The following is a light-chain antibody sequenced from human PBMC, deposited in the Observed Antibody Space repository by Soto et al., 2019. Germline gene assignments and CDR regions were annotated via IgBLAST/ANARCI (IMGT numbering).Light chain of an antibody. V-gene: IGLV2-23*01. Sequence: QSALTQPASVSGSPGQSITISCTGTSSDVGSYNLVSWYQQHPGKAPKLMIYEGSKRPSGVSNRFSGSNSGNTASLTISGLQAADEADYYCCSYAGSSTLVFGRGTKLTVL. CDR3: CSYAGSSTLV. J-gene: IGLJ2*01. CDR1: SSDVGSYNL. CDR2: EGS.